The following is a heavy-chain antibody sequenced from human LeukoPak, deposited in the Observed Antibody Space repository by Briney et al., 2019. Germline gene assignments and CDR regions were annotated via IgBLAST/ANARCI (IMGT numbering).Heavy chain of an antibody. D-gene: IGHD3-22*01. V-gene: IGHV1-69*04. Sequence: SVKVSCKASGGTFSSYAISWVRRAPGQGLEWMGRIIPILGIANYAQKFQGRVTITADKSTSTAYMELSSLRSEDTAVYYCARGYYYDSSGYLPFDYWGQGTLVTVSS. CDR3: ARGYYYDSSGYLPFDY. J-gene: IGHJ4*02. CDR2: IIPILGIA. CDR1: GGTFSSYA.